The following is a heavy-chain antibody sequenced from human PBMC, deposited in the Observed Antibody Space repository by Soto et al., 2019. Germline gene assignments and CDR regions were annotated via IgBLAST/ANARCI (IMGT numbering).Heavy chain of an antibody. V-gene: IGHV3-23*01. J-gene: IGHJ4*02. Sequence: RLSCAASGFTFSSYAMSWVRQAPGKGLEWVSAISGSGGSTYYADSVKGRFTISRDNSKNTLYLQMNSLRAEDTAVYYCAKDQEDSSGYYYFDYWGQGTLVTVSS. D-gene: IGHD3-22*01. CDR3: AKDQEDSSGYYYFDY. CDR1: GFTFSSYA. CDR2: ISGSGGST.